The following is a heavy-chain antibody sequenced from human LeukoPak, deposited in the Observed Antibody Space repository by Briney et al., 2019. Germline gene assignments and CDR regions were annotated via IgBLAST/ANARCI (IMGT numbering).Heavy chain of an antibody. CDR2: IYHSGST. CDR1: GYSISSGYY. J-gene: IGHJ5*02. CDR3: ARDLRSGWYAGRFDP. D-gene: IGHD6-19*01. V-gene: IGHV4-38-2*02. Sequence: PSETLSLTCTVSGYSISSGYYWGWIRQPPGKGLEWIGSIYHSGSTYYNPSLKSRVTISVDTSKNQFSLKLSSVTAADTAVYYCARDLRSGWYAGRFDPWGQGTLVTVSS.